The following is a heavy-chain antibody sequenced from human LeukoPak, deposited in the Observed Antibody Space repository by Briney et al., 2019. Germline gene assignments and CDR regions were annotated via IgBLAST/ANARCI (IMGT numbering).Heavy chain of an antibody. Sequence: PSETLSLTCTVSGGSISSYYWSWIRQPPGKGLEWIGYIYYSGSTNCNPSLKSRVTISVDTSKNQFSLKLSSVTAADTAVYYCARGDYYDSNFDYWGQGTLVTVSS. V-gene: IGHV4-59*01. J-gene: IGHJ4*02. CDR2: IYYSGST. CDR1: GGSISSYY. CDR3: ARGDYYDSNFDY. D-gene: IGHD3-22*01.